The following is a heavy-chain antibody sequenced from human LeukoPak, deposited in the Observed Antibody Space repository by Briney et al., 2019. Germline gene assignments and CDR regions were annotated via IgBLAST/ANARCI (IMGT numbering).Heavy chain of an antibody. J-gene: IGHJ6*02. CDR3: ASGYVPYGMDV. V-gene: IGHV3-66*01. CDR2: IYSGGST. D-gene: IGHD5-12*01. CDR1: GFTVSSNY. Sequence: GGSLRLSCAASGFTVSSNYTSWVRQAPGKGLEWVSVIYSGGSTYYADSVKGRFTISRDNSKNTLYLQMNSLRAEDTAVYYCASGYVPYGMDVWGQGTTVTVSS.